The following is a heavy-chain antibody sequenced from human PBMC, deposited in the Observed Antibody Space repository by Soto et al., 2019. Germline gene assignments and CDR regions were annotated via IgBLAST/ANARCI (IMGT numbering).Heavy chain of an antibody. CDR2: IWYDGSNK. J-gene: IGHJ4*02. CDR1: GFTFSSYG. Sequence: GGSLRLSCAASGFTFSSYGMHWVRQAPGKGLEWVAVIWYDGSNKYYADSVKGRFTISRDNSKNTLYLQMNSLRAEDTAVYYCARGYCTNGVCSYFFDYWGQGTLVTVSS. V-gene: IGHV3-33*01. CDR3: ARGYCTNGVCSYFFDY. D-gene: IGHD2-8*01.